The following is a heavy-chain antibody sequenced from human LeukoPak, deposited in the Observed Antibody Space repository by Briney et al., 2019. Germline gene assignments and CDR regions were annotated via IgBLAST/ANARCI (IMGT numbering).Heavy chain of an antibody. CDR3: ARRITGTTSGWYFDL. V-gene: IGHV4-59*01. J-gene: IGHJ2*01. CDR1: GGSISSYY. CDR2: IYYSGST. Sequence: SETLSLTCTVSGGSISSYYWSWIRQPPGRGLEWIGYIYYSGSTNYNPSLKSRVTISVDTSKNQFSLKLSSVTAADTAVYYCARRITGTTSGWYFDLWGRGTLVTVSS. D-gene: IGHD1-7*01.